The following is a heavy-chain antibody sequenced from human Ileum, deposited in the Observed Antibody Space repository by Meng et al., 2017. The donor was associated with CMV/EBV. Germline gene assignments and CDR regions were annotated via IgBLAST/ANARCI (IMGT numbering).Heavy chain of an antibody. J-gene: IGHJ4*02. D-gene: IGHD6-19*01. V-gene: IGHV3-23*01. CDR2: ISSNGDTT. Sequence: AAAVFSFINAVMSWVRQAPGRGLEVVSGISSNGDTTYYVDAVKGRFTVSRDNSKNTLYLQMNSLSVDDTAVYYWAKANSCWSNYFDYWGQGILVTVSS. CDR1: VFSFINAV. CDR3: AKANSCWSNYFDY.